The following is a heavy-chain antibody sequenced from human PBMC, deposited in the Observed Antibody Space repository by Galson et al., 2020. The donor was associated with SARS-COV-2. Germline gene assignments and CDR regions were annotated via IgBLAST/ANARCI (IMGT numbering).Heavy chain of an antibody. CDR2: IYHSGST. Sequence: SETLSLTCTVSGYSISSGYFWGWIRQPPGKGLEWMGSIYHSGSTYYNPSLKSRVTISVDTSKNQFSLKVRSVTAADTAVYYCARGGSRPIMAFDYYYFYMDVWGKGTTVTVSS. J-gene: IGHJ6*03. V-gene: IGHV4-38-2*02. CDR3: ARGGSRPIMAFDYYYFYMDV. D-gene: IGHD3-10*01. CDR1: GYSISSGYF.